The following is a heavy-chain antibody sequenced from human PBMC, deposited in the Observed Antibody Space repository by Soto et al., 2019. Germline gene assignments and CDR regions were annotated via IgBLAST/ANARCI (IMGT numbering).Heavy chain of an antibody. CDR1: GGSISSGGYY. CDR2: VHHSGTT. Sequence: TLSLTCSVSGGSISSGGYYWSWLRQHAGTGLEWIGYVHHSGTTFYKSSLRSRVSMSIDTSKNHFSLNLTSVTAADTAIYYCARNDVDTSMVFDYWGQGSLVTVSS. D-gene: IGHD5-18*01. CDR3: ARNDVDTSMVFDY. V-gene: IGHV4-31*03. J-gene: IGHJ4*02.